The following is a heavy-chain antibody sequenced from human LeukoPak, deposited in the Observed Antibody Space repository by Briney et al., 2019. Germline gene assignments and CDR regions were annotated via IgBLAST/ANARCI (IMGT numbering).Heavy chain of an antibody. D-gene: IGHD3-16*01. CDR3: TRDVREAYDI. V-gene: IGHV3-7*01. Sequence: GGALRLSCEASGFRFGGFWMNWVRQAPGKGPERVANINQDGSEKLYVDSVKGRVTISRDNAKNSLYLQMNSLRVDDTAVYYCTRDVREAYDIWGHGTMVTVSS. CDR1: GFRFGGFW. J-gene: IGHJ3*02. CDR2: INQDGSEK.